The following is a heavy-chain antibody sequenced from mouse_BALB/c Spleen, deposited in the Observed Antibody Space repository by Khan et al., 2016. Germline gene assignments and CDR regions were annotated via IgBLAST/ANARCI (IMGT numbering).Heavy chain of an antibody. J-gene: IGHJ4*01. D-gene: IGHD1-1*01. CDR2: IRSKSNNYAT. V-gene: IGHV10-1*02. CDR1: GFTFNTYA. Sequence: EVQLVESGGGLVQPKGSLKLSCAASGFTFNTYAMNWVRQAPGKGLEWVARIRSKSNNYATYYADSVKDRFTISRDDSQSMLYLQMNNLKTEDTAMYYCVRPYYDYYAMDYWGQGTSVTVSS. CDR3: VRPYYDYYAMDY.